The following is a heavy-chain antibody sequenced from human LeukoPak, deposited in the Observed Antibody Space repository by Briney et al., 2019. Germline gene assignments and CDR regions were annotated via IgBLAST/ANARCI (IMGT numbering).Heavy chain of an antibody. CDR1: GDSISSGSYY. CDR3: TRGDNN. CDR2: IYTSGST. Sequence: SQTLSLTCTVSGDSISSGSYYWSWIRQPAGKGLEWTGRIYTSGSTNYNPSLKSRVTISIDTSKNQFSLKLSSVTAADTAVYYCTRGDNNWGQGTLVTVSS. J-gene: IGHJ4*02. V-gene: IGHV4-61*02. D-gene: IGHD2/OR15-2a*01.